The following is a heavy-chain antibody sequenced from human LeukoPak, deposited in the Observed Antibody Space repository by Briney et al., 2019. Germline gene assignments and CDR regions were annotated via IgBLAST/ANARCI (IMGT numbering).Heavy chain of an antibody. V-gene: IGHV1-69*13. CDR2: PLPTSGTA. Sequence: SVKVSCKASGGTFSSYPISWVRQAPPHRPHCPARPLPTSGTANYAQKFQGRVTITADESTSTAYMELSSLRSEDTAVYYCARGSTVTTLTGGYSYGYIDYWGQGTLVTVSS. J-gene: IGHJ4*02. CDR3: ARGSTVTTLTGGYSYGYIDY. CDR1: GGTFSSYP. D-gene: IGHD5-18*01.